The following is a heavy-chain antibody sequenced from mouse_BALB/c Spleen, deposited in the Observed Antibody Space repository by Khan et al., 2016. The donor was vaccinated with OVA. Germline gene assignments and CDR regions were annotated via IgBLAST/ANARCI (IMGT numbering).Heavy chain of an antibody. D-gene: IGHD1-1*01. CDR1: GYSITSDYA. CDR2: ISYSGRT. V-gene: IGHV3-2*02. J-gene: IGHJ2*01. CDR3: ARSVTITTVVATDFDY. Sequence: VQLKESGPGLVKPSQSLSLTYTVTGYSITSDYAWNWIRQFPGNKLEWMGYISYSGRTSYNPSLKSRISITRDTSKNHLFLPLNSLTTEDTATYYCARSVTITTVVATDFDYWGQGTTLTVSS.